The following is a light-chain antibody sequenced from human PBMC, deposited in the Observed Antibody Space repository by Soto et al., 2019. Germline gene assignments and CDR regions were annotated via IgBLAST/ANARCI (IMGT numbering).Light chain of an antibody. CDR1: SSDIGIYKY. Sequence: QSALTQPASVSGSPGQSSAISCTGSSSDIGIYKYVSWYQQHPGKVPKLIIYEVTNRPSGVSNRFSGSKSGNTASLTISGLQAEDEADYYCSSYTTSSTRVFGPGTKLTVL. CDR2: EVT. J-gene: IGLJ1*01. V-gene: IGLV2-14*01. CDR3: SSYTTSSTRV.